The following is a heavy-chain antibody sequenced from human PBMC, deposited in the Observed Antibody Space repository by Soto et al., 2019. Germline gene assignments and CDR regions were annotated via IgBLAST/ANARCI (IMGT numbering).Heavy chain of an antibody. CDR1: GGSISAYY. CDR3: ARKGAAASYAHYYMDV. CDR2: VYYAGNT. J-gene: IGHJ6*03. Sequence: QVLLQESGPGLVKPSETLSLTCTVSGGSISAYYWSWIRQSPGKGLEWIGYVYYAGNTNYNPSLESRVTISVDASRNQFSLKLTSLTAADTAVYYCARKGAAASYAHYYMDVWGSGTTVTVSS. V-gene: IGHV4-59*01. D-gene: IGHD6-13*01.